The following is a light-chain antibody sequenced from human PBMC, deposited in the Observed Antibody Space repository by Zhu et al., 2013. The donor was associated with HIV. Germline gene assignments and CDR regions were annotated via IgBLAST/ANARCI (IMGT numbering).Light chain of an antibody. CDR3: QQYYTTPLT. Sequence: DIVMTQSPDSLAVSLGERATINCKSSQSVLYSSNNKNYLAWYQQKPGQPPKLLIYWASTRESGVPDRFSGSGSGTDFTLTISSLQTEDVAVYYCQQYYTTPLTFGQGTEAGDQT. V-gene: IGKV4-1*01. J-gene: IGKJ2*01. CDR1: QSVLYSSNNKNY. CDR2: WAS.